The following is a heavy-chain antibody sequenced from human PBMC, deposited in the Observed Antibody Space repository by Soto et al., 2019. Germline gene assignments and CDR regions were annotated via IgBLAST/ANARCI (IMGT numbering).Heavy chain of an antibody. CDR3: AREYTAWPLASGLDV. CDR1: GFTFSTYS. D-gene: IGHD2-2*02. V-gene: IGHV3-21*01. CDR2: ISSRSDI. Sequence: GGSLRLSCVGSGFTFSTYSINWVRQAPGKGLEWVSSISSRSDIYYADSVKGRFTISRDNAKNSVSLQMNSLRAEDTVVYYCAREYTAWPLASGLDVWGQGTTVTVSS. J-gene: IGHJ6*02.